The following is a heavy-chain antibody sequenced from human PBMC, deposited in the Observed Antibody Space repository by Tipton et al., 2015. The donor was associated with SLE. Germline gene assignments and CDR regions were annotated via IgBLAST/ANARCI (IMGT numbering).Heavy chain of an antibody. V-gene: IGHV4-39*01. CDR3: AKIMRGPSFYYYYMDV. Sequence: TLSLTCTVSGVFISTSSDHWGWIRQPPGKGLEWIGGIFYSGSTYYNPSLESRVTMSVDTSKNQFSLKLRSVTAADTSVYYCAKIMRGPSFYYYYMDVWGKGTTVTVSS. CDR1: GVFISTSSDH. J-gene: IGHJ6*03. CDR2: IFYSGST. D-gene: IGHD3-10*01.